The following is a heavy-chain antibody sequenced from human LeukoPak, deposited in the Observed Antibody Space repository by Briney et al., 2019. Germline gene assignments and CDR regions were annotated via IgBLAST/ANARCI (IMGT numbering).Heavy chain of an antibody. V-gene: IGHV1-69*13. CDR2: IIPIFGTA. CDR3: ARDSLAVAGTNYFDY. CDR1: GGTFSSYA. D-gene: IGHD6-19*01. J-gene: IGHJ4*02. Sequence: TSVKVSCKASGGTFSSYAISWVRQAPGQGLEWMGGIIPIFGTANYAQKFQGRVTITADESTSTAYMELSSLRSEDTAVYYCARDSLAVAGTNYFDYWGQGTLVTVSS.